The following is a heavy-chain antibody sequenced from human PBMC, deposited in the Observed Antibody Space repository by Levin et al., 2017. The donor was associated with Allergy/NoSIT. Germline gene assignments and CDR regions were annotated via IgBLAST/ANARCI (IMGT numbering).Heavy chain of an antibody. CDR1: GFTFSRYG. CDR3: AKDLFQAMVRGVIDY. J-gene: IGHJ4*02. D-gene: IGHD3-10*01. CDR2: ISYDGSNK. Sequence: SCAASGFTFSRYGMHWVRQAPGKGLEWLTIISYDGSNKYYADSVEGRFTISRDNSKNTLYLQMNSPRTEDTAVYYCAKDLFQAMVRGVIDYWGQGILVTVSS. V-gene: IGHV3-30*18.